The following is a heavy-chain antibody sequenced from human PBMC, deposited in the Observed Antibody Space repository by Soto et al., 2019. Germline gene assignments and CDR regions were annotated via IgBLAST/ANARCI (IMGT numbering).Heavy chain of an antibody. J-gene: IGHJ4*02. CDR1: GGSISSGSYY. CDR3: AREDRNYYDSSGYYQ. Sequence: SETLSLTCPVSGGSISSGSYYWSWILQHPGKGLEWIGYIHSGGSTNYKSSLKSRVTISKDASKNQFSLNLGSVTAADTAVYYCAREDRNYYDSSGYYQWGQGTLVTVSS. CDR2: IHSGGST. D-gene: IGHD3-22*01. V-gene: IGHV4-31*03.